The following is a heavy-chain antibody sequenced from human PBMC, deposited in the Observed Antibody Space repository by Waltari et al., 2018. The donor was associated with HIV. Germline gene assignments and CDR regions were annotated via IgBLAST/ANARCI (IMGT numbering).Heavy chain of an antibody. CDR3: ARWCHTNCHTFDI. CDR2: VLHTVAS. J-gene: IGHJ3*02. D-gene: IGHD2-8*01. V-gene: IGHV4-59*02. Sequence: QVRLQESGPGLVKPSETVSLTCTVSGVSVTSYYWNWFRHSPENGLEWICYVLHTVASKCHPLLRSRVSMSVDTSQNELTLSLTSATAPDTVVYYCARWCHTNCHTFDIWGQGTSVTVSS. CDR1: GVSVTSYY.